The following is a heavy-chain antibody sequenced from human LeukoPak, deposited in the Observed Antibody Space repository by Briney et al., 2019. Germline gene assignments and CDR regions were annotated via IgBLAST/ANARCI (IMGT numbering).Heavy chain of an antibody. CDR1: GYTFTSYY. CDR2: INPSGGST. V-gene: IGHV1-46*01. CDR3: ARVKLAAAGKGDWFDP. Sequence: GASVKVSCKASGYTFTSYYMHWVRQAPGQGLEWMGIINPSGGSTSCAQKFQGRVTMTRDTSTSTVYMELSSLRSEDTAVYYCARVKLAAAGKGDWFDPWGQGTLVTVSS. D-gene: IGHD6-13*01. J-gene: IGHJ5*02.